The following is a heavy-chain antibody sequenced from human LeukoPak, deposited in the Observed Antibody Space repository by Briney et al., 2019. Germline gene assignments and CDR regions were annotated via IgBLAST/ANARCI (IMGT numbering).Heavy chain of an antibody. D-gene: IGHD2-21*02. CDR3: ARDLQCGGDCHYDAFDI. Sequence: GRFTSSRDNAKNSLYLQMNSLRAEDTAVYYCARDLQCGGDCHYDAFDIWGQGTMVTVSS. V-gene: IGHV3-11*06. J-gene: IGHJ3*02.